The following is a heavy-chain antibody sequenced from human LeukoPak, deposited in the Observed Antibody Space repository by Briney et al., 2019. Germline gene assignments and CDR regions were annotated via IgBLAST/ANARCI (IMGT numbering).Heavy chain of an antibody. CDR3: ARDRNLNFDY. CDR2: ISGSRSYI. CDR1: GFTFSSYS. D-gene: IGHD4-11*01. V-gene: IGHV3-21*01. Sequence: PGGSLRLSCAASGFTFSSYSMNWVRQAPGKGLEWVSSISGSRSYIYYADSVKGRFTISRDNAKNSLYLQMSSLRAEDTAVYYCARDRNLNFDYWGQGTLATVSS. J-gene: IGHJ4*02.